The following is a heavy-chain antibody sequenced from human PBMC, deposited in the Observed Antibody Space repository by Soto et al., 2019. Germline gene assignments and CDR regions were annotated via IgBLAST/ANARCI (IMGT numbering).Heavy chain of an antibody. CDR2: VKDGGHT. CDR3: ARGQEGVVATH. Sequence: QVQLQQLGAGLLKPSETLSLHCAVTGGSLSGYYCSWIRQPPVKGLEWIGEVKDGGHTNYSPSLRGRVPTSSDTSHNRFYLRLNSVTAADTGVYYCARGQEGVVATHWDQGSLVTVSS. D-gene: IGHD5-12*01. CDR1: GGSLSGYY. J-gene: IGHJ4*02. V-gene: IGHV4-34*01.